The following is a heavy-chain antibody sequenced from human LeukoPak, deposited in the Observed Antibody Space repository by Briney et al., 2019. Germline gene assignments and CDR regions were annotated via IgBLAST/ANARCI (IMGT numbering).Heavy chain of an antibody. CDR3: AKNAPQYYYGSGSPFEVYYFDY. J-gene: IGHJ4*02. CDR2: ISYDGSNK. Sequence: PGGSLRLSCAASGFTFSSYGMHWVRQAPGKGLEWVAVISYDGSNKYCADSVKGRFTISRDNSKNTLYLQMNSLRAEDTAVYYCAKNAPQYYYGSGSPFEVYYFDYWGQGTLVTVSS. V-gene: IGHV3-30*18. CDR1: GFTFSSYG. D-gene: IGHD3-10*01.